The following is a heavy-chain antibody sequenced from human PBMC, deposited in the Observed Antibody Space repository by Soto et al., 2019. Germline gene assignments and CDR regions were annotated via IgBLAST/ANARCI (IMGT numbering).Heavy chain of an antibody. J-gene: IGHJ5*02. D-gene: IGHD3-3*01. CDR1: GYSFTSYW. Sequence: PGESLKISCKGSGYSFTSYWIGWVRQMPGKGLEWMGIIYPGDSDTRYSPSFQGQVTISADKSISTAYLQWSSLKASDTAMYYCARRTGHLYYDFWSGSTTHNWFDPWGQGTLVTVSS. CDR2: IYPGDSDT. V-gene: IGHV5-51*01. CDR3: ARRTGHLYYDFWSGSTTHNWFDP.